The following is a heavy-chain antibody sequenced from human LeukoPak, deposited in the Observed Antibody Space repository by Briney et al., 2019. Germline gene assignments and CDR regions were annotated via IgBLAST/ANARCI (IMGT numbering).Heavy chain of an antibody. CDR2: IYTSGST. V-gene: IGHV4-4*07. CDR3: AKDLKGAAAGPHDY. D-gene: IGHD6-13*01. Sequence: SETLSLTCTVSGGSISSYYWSWIRQPAGKGLEWIGRIYTSGSTNYNPSLKSRVTMSVDTSKNQFSLKLSSVTAADTAVYYCAKDLKGAAAGPHDYWGQGTLVTVSS. J-gene: IGHJ4*02. CDR1: GGSISSYY.